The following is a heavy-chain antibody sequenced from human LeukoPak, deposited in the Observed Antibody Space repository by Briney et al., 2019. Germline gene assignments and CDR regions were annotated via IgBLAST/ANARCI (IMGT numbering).Heavy chain of an antibody. CDR1: GYTFTSYG. CDR2: ISAYNGNT. V-gene: IGHV1-18*01. CDR3: ARVSEGYTTGWYDY. Sequence: ASVKVSCKASGYTFTSYGISWVRQAPGQGLEWMGWISAYNGNTNYAQKFQGRVTMTRDTSISTAYMELSRLTSDDTALYYCARVSEGYTTGWYDYWGQGTLVSVSS. J-gene: IGHJ4*02. D-gene: IGHD6-13*01.